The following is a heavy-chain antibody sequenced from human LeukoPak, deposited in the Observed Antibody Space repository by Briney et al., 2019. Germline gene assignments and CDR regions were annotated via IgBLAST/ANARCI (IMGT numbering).Heavy chain of an antibody. CDR1: GFTFSTFS. D-gene: IGHD3-16*01. Sequence: PGGSLRLSCAASGFTFSTFSMSWVRQASGKGLEWFSTISDSGGITDYADSVKGRFTISRDNSKNTLYLQMNSLRDEDTAVYYCARYISNPRFTSWFDPWGQGTLVTVSS. V-gene: IGHV3-23*01. CDR3: ARYISNPRFTSWFDP. J-gene: IGHJ5*02. CDR2: ISDSGGIT.